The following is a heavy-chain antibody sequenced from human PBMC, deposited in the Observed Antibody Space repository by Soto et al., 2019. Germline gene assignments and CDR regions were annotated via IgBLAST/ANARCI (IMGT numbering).Heavy chain of an antibody. CDR1: GGSLSGYY. J-gene: IGHJ6*02. CDR3: AARPYYYYGLDV. CDR2: INPGGIT. V-gene: IGHV4-34*03. D-gene: IGHD3-10*01. Sequence: PSETLSLTCAVYGGSLSGYYWTWIRQPPGKGLEWIGEINPGGITNYNPSVKSRLTISLDTSQKQVSLELTSVTAADTGLYYCAARPYYYYGLDVRGQGTTVTVSS.